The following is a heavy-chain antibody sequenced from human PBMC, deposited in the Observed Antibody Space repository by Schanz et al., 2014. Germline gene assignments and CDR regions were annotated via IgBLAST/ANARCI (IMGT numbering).Heavy chain of an antibody. J-gene: IGHJ6*02. CDR3: EKGMGYCSGGTCYDCYYYGLDV. D-gene: IGHD2-15*01. CDR2: ISYDGRNK. V-gene: IGHV3-30-3*01. Sequence: VQLVESGGGLVQPGGSLRLSCAASGFTFNSYAMTWVRQAPGKGLEWVAVISYDGRNKYYADSVKGRFTISRDNSKNTLYLQMNSLRAEDTAVFYCEKGMGYCSGGTCYDCYYYGLDVWGQGTTVTVSS. CDR1: GFTFNSYA.